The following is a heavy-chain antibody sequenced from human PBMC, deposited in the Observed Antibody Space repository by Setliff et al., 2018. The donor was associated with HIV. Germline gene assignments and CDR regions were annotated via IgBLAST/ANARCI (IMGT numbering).Heavy chain of an antibody. V-gene: IGHV3-20*04. Sequence: GESLKISCAASGFTFDDYGMNWVRQGPGKGLEWVSGIDWNGGSADYADSMKGRFTISRDNAKNSLFLQMNSLRAEDTALYYCARGPPRAYDSYYYMDVWGKGTTVTVSS. J-gene: IGHJ6*03. CDR2: IDWNGGSA. CDR1: GFTFDDYG. CDR3: ARGPPRAYDSYYYMDV. D-gene: IGHD2-21*01.